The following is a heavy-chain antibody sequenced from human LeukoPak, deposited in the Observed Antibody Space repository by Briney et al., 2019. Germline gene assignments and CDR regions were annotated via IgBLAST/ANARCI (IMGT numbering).Heavy chain of an antibody. CDR1: RLSISSYA. CDR3: ARDVHGPLDM. CDR2: IWYDGSNK. J-gene: IGHJ3*02. D-gene: IGHD1-1*01. Sequence: TGRSLRLSCAASRLSISSYAMHWVRQAPGKGLEWVAVIWYDGSNKYYADFVKGRFTVSRDNSKNTLYMQMDSLRGEDTAVYYCARDVHGPLDMWGQGTMVTVSS. V-gene: IGHV3-33*01.